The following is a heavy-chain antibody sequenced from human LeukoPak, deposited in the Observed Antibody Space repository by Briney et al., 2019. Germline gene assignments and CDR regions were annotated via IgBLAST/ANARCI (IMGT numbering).Heavy chain of an antibody. V-gene: IGHV3-23*01. CDR1: GFTFNNNG. CDR2: ISGSGGST. Sequence: GGSLRLSCAASGFTFNNNGMSWVRQAPGKGLEWVSAISGSGGSTYYADSVKGRVTISRDNSKNTLYLQMNSLRAEDTAVYYCARYSSSWYSGGKFDYWGQGTLVTVSS. D-gene: IGHD6-13*01. J-gene: IGHJ4*02. CDR3: ARYSSSWYSGGKFDY.